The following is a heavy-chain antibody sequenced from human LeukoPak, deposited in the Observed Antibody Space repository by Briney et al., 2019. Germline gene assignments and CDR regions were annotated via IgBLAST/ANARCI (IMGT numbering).Heavy chain of an antibody. CDR2: IIPIFGTA. Sequence: GASVKVSCKASGGTFSSYAISWVRQAPGQGLEWMGGIIPIFGTANYAQKFQGGVTITADESTSTAYMELSSLRSEDTAVYYCARALSLGYCSSTSCLNWFDPWGQGTLVTVSS. CDR1: GGTFSSYA. D-gene: IGHD2-2*01. V-gene: IGHV1-69*01. CDR3: ARALSLGYCSSTSCLNWFDP. J-gene: IGHJ5*02.